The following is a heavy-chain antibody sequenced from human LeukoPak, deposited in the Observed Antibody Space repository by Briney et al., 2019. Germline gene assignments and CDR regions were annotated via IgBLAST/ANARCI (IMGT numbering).Heavy chain of an antibody. CDR3: ARVGGYFDWLPSYYFDY. CDR1: GFTFSSHA. Sequence: GRSLRLSCAASGFTFSSHAMHWVRQAPGKGLEWVAVISYDGSNKYYADSVKGRFTISRDNSKNTLYLQMNSLRAEDTAVYYRARVGGYFDWLPSYYFDYWGQGTLVTVSS. J-gene: IGHJ4*02. V-gene: IGHV3-30*04. CDR2: ISYDGSNK. D-gene: IGHD3-9*01.